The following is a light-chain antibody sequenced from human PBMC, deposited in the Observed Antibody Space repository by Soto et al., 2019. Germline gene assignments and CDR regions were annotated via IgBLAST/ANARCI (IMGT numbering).Light chain of an antibody. CDR1: ESIRNE. Sequence: DIQMTQSPSSLSASLGDRVTITCRPSESIRNELNWFQQRPGKAPRLLIDDTFTLQSGVPSRFSGSVSGTEFSLTISSLQAGDSASYYCQQRFTTPWTVGQGTKVEI. V-gene: IGKV1-39*01. CDR3: QQRFTTPWT. J-gene: IGKJ1*01. CDR2: DTF.